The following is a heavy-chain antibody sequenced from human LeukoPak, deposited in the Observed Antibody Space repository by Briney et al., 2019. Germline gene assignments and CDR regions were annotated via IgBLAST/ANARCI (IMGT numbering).Heavy chain of an antibody. CDR3: ARLFRTSYYDSSGYSDFDY. J-gene: IGHJ4*02. CDR1: GYTFTGYY. CDR2: INPNSGGT. V-gene: IGHV1-2*02. Sequence: ASVKVSCKASGYTFTGYYIHWVRQAPGQGLEWMGWINPNSGGTNYAQKFQGRVTMTRDTSISAAYMELSRLRSDDTAVYYCARLFRTSYYDSSGYSDFDYWGQGTLVTVSS. D-gene: IGHD3-22*01.